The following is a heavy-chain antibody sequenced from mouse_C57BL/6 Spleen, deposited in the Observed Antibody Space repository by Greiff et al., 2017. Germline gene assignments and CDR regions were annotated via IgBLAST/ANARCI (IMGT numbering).Heavy chain of an antibody. D-gene: IGHD1-1*01. CDR2: ISDGGSYT. CDR3: ARDNYGSKDYFDY. CDR1: GFTFSSYA. J-gene: IGHJ2*01. Sequence: DVHLVESGGGLVKPGGSLKLSCAASGFTFSSYAMSWVRQTPEKRLEWVATISDGGSYTYYPDNVKGRFTISRDNAKNNLYLQMSHLKSEDTAMYYCARDNYGSKDYFDYWGQGTTLTVSS. V-gene: IGHV5-4*01.